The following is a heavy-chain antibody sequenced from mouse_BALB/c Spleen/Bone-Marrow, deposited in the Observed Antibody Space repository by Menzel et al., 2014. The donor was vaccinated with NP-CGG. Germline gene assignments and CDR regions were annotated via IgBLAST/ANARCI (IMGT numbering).Heavy chain of an antibody. Sequence: GAELVKPGASVKLSCKASGYTFTSYWMHWVKQRPGQGLEWIGEINPSNGRTNYNEKFKSKATLTVDKSSSTAYMQLSSLTSEDSAVYYCALYYYGSLDYWGQGTTLTVSS. CDR3: ALYYYGSLDY. J-gene: IGHJ2*01. D-gene: IGHD1-1*01. CDR1: GYTFTSYW. CDR2: INPSNGRT. V-gene: IGHV1S81*02.